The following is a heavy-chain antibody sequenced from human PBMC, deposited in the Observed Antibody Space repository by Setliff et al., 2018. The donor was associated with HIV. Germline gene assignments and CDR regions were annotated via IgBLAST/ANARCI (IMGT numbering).Heavy chain of an antibody. Sequence: ASVKVSCKATGYTFTKYYINWVRQAPGQGLEWMGIINPGGGATTYEKKFQGRVTMTRDTSTSTVYMELNNLRFDDTAVYYCVRDNWNLGSVHNWFDPWGQRTVVTFSS. D-gene: IGHD1-7*01. CDR2: INPGGGAT. V-gene: IGHV1-46*01. CDR1: GYTFTKYY. CDR3: VRDNWNLGSVHNWFDP. J-gene: IGHJ5*02.